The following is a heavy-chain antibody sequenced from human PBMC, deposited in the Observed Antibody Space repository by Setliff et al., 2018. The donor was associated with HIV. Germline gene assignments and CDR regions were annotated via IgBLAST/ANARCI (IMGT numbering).Heavy chain of an antibody. V-gene: IGHV3-11*04. CDR1: GFTFRDHY. D-gene: IGHD6-19*01. J-gene: IGHJ4*02. CDR3: ARDPRSGWYLGFFDY. CDR2: ISSSGSTT. Sequence: PGGSLRLSCAASGFTFRDHYMTWIRQAPGKGLEWISYISSSGSTTYYADSVKGRFTISRDNTKNSLYLQMNSLRAEDTAVYYCARDPRSGWYLGFFDYWGQGTLVTVSS.